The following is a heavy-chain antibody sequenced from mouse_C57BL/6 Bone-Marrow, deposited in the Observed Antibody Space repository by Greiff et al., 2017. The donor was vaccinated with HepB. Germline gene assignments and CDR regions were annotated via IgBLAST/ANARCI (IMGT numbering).Heavy chain of an antibody. D-gene: IGHD2-3*01. Sequence: QVQLQQPGAELVMPGASVKLSCKASGYTFTSYWMHWVKQRPGQGLEWIGEIDPSDSYTNYNQKFKGKSTLTVDKSSSTAYMQLSSLTSEDSAVYYCARFDGFYLFYWGQGTTLTLSS. CDR3: ARFDGFYLFY. J-gene: IGHJ2*01. CDR1: GYTFTSYW. CDR2: IDPSDSYT. V-gene: IGHV1-69*01.